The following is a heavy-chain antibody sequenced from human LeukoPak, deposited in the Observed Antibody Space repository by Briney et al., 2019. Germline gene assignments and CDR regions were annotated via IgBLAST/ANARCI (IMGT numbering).Heavy chain of an antibody. J-gene: IGHJ5*02. Sequence: GGSLRLSCAASGFTFSTYSMNWVRQAPGKGLEWVSSISGNSRYIYYADSVKGRFTISRDNAKNSLYLQMNGLRAEDTAVYYCARDAGDFDLSWGQGTPVTVSS. CDR3: ARDAGDFDLS. CDR2: ISGNSRYI. D-gene: IGHD3-10*01. V-gene: IGHV3-21*01. CDR1: GFTFSTYS.